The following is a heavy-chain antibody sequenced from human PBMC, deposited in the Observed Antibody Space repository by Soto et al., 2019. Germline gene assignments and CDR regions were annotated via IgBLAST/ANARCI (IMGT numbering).Heavy chain of an antibody. D-gene: IGHD3-10*01. CDR3: AKGGSGSYSNAFDI. J-gene: IGHJ3*02. CDR2: IYYSGST. CDR1: GGSISSSSYY. V-gene: IGHV4-39*01. Sequence: QLQLQESGPGLVKPSETLSLTCTVSGGSISSSSYYWGWIRQPPGKGLEWIGSIYYSGSTYYNPSLKSRVHISVDTSKNQFSLKLSSVTAADTAVYYCAKGGSGSYSNAFDIWGQGTMVTVSS.